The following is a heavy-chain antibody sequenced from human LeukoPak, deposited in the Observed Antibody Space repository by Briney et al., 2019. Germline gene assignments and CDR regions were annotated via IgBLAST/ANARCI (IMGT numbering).Heavy chain of an antibody. Sequence: GASVKVSCEASGYTFTSYDIDWVRQATGQGLEWMGWMNPNSGNTGYAQKFQGRVTMTRNTSISTAYMELSSLRSEDTAVYYCARSSTDYYGSGSYWVGYYYYYGMDVWGQGTTVTVSS. CDR1: GYTFTSYD. D-gene: IGHD3-10*01. CDR2: MNPNSGNT. J-gene: IGHJ6*02. V-gene: IGHV1-8*01. CDR3: ARSSTDYYGSGSYWVGYYYYYGMDV.